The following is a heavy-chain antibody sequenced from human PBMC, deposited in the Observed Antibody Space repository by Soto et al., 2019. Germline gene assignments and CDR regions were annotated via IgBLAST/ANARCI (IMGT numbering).Heavy chain of an antibody. CDR3: ARVLSWASYYDFWSGYSFGWFDP. Sequence: ASVKVSCKASGYTFTSYDINWVRQATGQGLEWMGWMNPNSGNTGYAQKFQGRVTMTRNTSISTAYMELSSLRSEDTAVYYCARVLSWASYYDFWSGYSFGWFDPWGQG. CDR1: GYTFTSYD. V-gene: IGHV1-8*01. CDR2: MNPNSGNT. D-gene: IGHD3-3*01. J-gene: IGHJ5*02.